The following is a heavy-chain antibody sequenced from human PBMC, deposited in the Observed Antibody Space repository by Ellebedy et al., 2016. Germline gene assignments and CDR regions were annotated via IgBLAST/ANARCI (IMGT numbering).Heavy chain of an antibody. CDR3: VREGDWFDP. D-gene: IGHD1-26*01. CDR2: VHHTGRT. CDR1: GYSISSGYN. Sequence: SETLSLXCTVSGYSISSGYNWGWIRQPPGKGLEWIGNVHHTGRTYYKQSLKSRVTISVDTSKNQFSLNLSSVTAADSAVFYCVREGDWFDPWGQGILVTVSS. V-gene: IGHV4-38-2*02. J-gene: IGHJ5*02.